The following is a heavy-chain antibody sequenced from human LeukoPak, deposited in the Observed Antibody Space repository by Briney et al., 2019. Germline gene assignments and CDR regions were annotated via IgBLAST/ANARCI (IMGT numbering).Heavy chain of an antibody. CDR1: GFTFSSYG. CDR3: ELRAMITFGGVIPISGLNYFDY. V-gene: IGHV3-30*03. CDR2: ISYEGSNK. J-gene: IGHJ4*02. Sequence: PGGSLRLSCAASGFTFSSYGMHWVGQAPGKVLEGVAVISYEGSNKYYADSVKGRFTISRDNSKNTLYLQMNSLRAEDTAVYYCELRAMITFGGVIPISGLNYFDYWGQGTLVTVSS. D-gene: IGHD3-16*02.